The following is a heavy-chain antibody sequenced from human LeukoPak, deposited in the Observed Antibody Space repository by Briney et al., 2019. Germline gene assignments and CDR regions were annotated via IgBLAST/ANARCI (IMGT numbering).Heavy chain of an antibody. CDR3: ARDRLDGNNWNDCDY. Sequence: GGSLRLSCAASGFTFSNYAMHWVRQAPGKGLEWLAIISYDGSNKYYADSVKGRFTISRDNPKNTLYVQMNGLRVDDTAVYYCARDRLDGNNWNDCDYWGQGTLVTVSS. D-gene: IGHD1-1*01. CDR1: GFTFSNYA. CDR2: ISYDGSNK. V-gene: IGHV3-30-3*01. J-gene: IGHJ4*02.